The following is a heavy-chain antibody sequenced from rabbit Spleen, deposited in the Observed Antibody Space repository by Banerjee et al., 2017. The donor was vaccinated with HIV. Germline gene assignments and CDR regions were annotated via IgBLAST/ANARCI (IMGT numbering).Heavy chain of an antibody. Sequence: QEQLVESGGGLVQPGGSLKLSCTASGFSFSNKAVMCWVRQAPGKGLEWIACIYTDDGATYYASWAKGRFTISKTSSTTVTLQMTSLTVADTATYFCARDTGTSFSPYGMALWGPGTLVTVS. CDR1: GFSFSNKAV. CDR2: IYTDDGAT. D-gene: IGHD8-1*01. V-gene: IGHV1S45*01. CDR3: ARDTGTSFSPYGMAL. J-gene: IGHJ6*01.